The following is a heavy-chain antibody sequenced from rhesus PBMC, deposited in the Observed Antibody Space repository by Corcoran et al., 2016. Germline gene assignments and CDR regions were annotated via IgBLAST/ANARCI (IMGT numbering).Heavy chain of an antibody. CDR3: ARRVIAAASFDY. V-gene: IGHV4-93*01. CDR1: GGSISSSNW. D-gene: IGHD6-13*01. CDR2: IYGVRGST. J-gene: IGHJ4*01. Sequence: QVQLQESGPGLVKPSETLSLTCAVSGGSISSSNWWSWIRKSPGKGLEWIGSIYGVRGSTSYNPALQSRVTIATDTSKNHFSLKLSSVTSADTDVYFCARRVIAAASFDYWGQGVLVTVSS.